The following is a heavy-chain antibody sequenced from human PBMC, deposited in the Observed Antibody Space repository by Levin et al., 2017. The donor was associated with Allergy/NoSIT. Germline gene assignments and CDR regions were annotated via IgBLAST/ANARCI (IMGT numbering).Heavy chain of an antibody. CDR2: ISFDGTNK. J-gene: IGHJ4*02. CDR3: ARDGALDTEGSSFDY. Sequence: GGSLRLSCAAYGFNFRAYAMHWVRQAPGKGLEWLAIISFDGTNKYSADSVKGRFTVSRDNSNNTLHLEMHGLRTTDTAVYYCARDGALDTEGSSFDYWGRGTQVTVSS. D-gene: IGHD1-1*01. V-gene: IGHV3-30*04. CDR1: GFNFRAYA.